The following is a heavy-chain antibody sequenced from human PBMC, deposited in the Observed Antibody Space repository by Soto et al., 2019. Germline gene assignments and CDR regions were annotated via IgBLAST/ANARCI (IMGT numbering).Heavy chain of an antibody. Sequence: ASVKVSCKASGYTFTSYVISWVRQAPGQGLEWMGWISAYNGNTNYAQKLQGRVTMTTDTSTSTAYMELRSLRSDDTAVYYCARINYYDSSGYYYSGWFDPWGQGTLVTVSS. CDR3: ARINYYDSSGYYYSGWFDP. CDR1: GYTFTSYV. D-gene: IGHD3-22*01. J-gene: IGHJ5*02. V-gene: IGHV1-18*01. CDR2: ISAYNGNT.